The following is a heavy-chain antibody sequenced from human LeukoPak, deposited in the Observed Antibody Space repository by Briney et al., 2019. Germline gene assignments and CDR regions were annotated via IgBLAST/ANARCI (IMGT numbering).Heavy chain of an antibody. CDR2: IYPLETT. Sequence: SETLSLTCTVSGDSVNSGAYYWSWLRQPAGKEPEWIGRIYPLETTNYNPSLKSRVAISVDTSKNQFSLKLSSVTAADTAVYYCASSGSFRQQLVKWGQGTLVTVSS. CDR1: GDSVNSGAYY. V-gene: IGHV4-61*10. D-gene: IGHD6-13*01. J-gene: IGHJ4*02. CDR3: ASSGSFRQQLVK.